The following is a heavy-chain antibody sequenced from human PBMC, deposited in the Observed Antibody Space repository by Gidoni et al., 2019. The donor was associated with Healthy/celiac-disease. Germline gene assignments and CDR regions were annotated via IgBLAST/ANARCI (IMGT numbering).Heavy chain of an antibody. V-gene: IGHV3-23*01. CDR1: GVTFSYYG. Sequence: EVQLLESGGGLVQPGGSLRLSCAASGVTFSYYGRSWVRQAPGKGLGCVSAISGSVGRPYYADSVKGRFTSSRDNSKNTLYLQMNSLRAEDTAVYYCARDSYDFWSGPTDSYFDYWGQGTLVTVSS. J-gene: IGHJ4*02. CDR2: ISGSVGRP. CDR3: ARDSYDFWSGPTDSYFDY. D-gene: IGHD3-3*01.